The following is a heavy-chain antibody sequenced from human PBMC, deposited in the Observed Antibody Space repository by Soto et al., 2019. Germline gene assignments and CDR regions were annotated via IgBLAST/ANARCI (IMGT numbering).Heavy chain of an antibody. CDR1: GFTFSSYS. CDR3: AGGLDIVVVPAVPFDY. V-gene: IGHV3-21*01. CDR2: ISSSSSYI. Sequence: PGGSLRLSCAASGFTFSSYSMNWVRQAPGKGLEWVSSISSSSSYIYYADSVKGRFTISRDNARNSLYLQMNSLRAEDTAVYYCAGGLDIVVVPAVPFDYWGQGT. J-gene: IGHJ4*02. D-gene: IGHD2-2*01.